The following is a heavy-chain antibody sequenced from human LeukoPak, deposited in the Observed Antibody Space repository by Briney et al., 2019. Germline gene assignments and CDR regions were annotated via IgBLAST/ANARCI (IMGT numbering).Heavy chain of an antibody. CDR2: INPNSGGT. Sequence: ASVKVSCKASGYTFTSYGISWVRQAPGQGLEWMGRINPNSGGTNYARKFQGRVTMTRDTSISTAYMELSRLRSDDTAVYYCARGWARIPHYYYGMDVWGQGTTVTVSS. D-gene: IGHD1-14*01. J-gene: IGHJ6*02. CDR1: GYTFTSYG. CDR3: ARGWARIPHYYYGMDV. V-gene: IGHV1-2*06.